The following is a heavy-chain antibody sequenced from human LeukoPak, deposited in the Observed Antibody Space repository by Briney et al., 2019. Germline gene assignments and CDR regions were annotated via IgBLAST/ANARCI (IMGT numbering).Heavy chain of an antibody. CDR3: VGERTAPDWDYEY. J-gene: IGHJ4*02. D-gene: IGHD1-7*01. Sequence: GGSLRLSSVAPGFTSSNSTMDWVRHAPGKGLEWISDISTGSTTIYYADSVKGRFTISRADAKNSLYLQMNRRRAEDTALYYCVGERTAPDWDYEYWGQGTLVTVSS. CDR1: GFTSSNST. CDR2: ISTGSTTI. V-gene: IGHV3-48*04.